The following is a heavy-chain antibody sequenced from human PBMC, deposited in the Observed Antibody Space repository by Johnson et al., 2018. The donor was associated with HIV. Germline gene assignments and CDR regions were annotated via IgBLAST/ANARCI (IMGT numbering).Heavy chain of an antibody. J-gene: IGHJ3*01. V-gene: IGHV3-20*04. CDR1: GFTFDDYG. Sequence: VQLVESGGGVVRPVGSLRLSCAASGFTFDDYGVSWVRQAPGKGLEWVSGINWNGDSTGYADSVKGRFTISRDNAKNSLYLQMNNLRAEDTALYYCARVSDDYGGNPAAWGAFDVWGQGTMVTVSS. D-gene: IGHD4-23*01. CDR2: INWNGDST. CDR3: ARVSDDYGGNPAAWGAFDV.